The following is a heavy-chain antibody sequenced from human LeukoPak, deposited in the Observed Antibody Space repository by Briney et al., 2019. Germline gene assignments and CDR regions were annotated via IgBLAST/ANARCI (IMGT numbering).Heavy chain of an antibody. CDR2: IIPIFGTA. Sequence: SVKVSCKASGGTFSSYAISWVRQAPGQGLEWMGGIIPIFGTANYAQKFQGRVTITTDESTSTAHMELSSLRSEDTAVYYCARVISGRYSSSWYGWFDPWGQGTLVTVSS. CDR1: GGTFSSYA. V-gene: IGHV1-69*05. CDR3: ARVISGRYSSSWYGWFDP. D-gene: IGHD6-13*01. J-gene: IGHJ5*02.